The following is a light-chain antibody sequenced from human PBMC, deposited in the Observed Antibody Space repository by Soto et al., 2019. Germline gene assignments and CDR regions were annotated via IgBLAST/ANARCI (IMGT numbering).Light chain of an antibody. J-gene: IGKJ4*01. CDR2: DAS. CDR3: QQRSNWPPT. V-gene: IGKV3-11*01. Sequence: EIVLTQSPVTLSLSPGERATLSCRASQSVSSYLAWYQQKPGQAPRLLIYDASNRATGIPARFSGSGSGTDFTLTISSLEPEDFVVYYCQQRSNWPPTFGGGTKV. CDR1: QSVSSY.